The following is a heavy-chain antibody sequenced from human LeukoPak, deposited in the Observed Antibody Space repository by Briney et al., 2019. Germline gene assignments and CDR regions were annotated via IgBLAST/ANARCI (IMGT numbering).Heavy chain of an antibody. J-gene: IGHJ3*02. CDR1: GFTFDDYA. D-gene: IGHD3-3*01. CDR2: ISWNSGSI. V-gene: IGHV3-9*03. CDR3: AIDPARDFWSGYYAFDI. Sequence: GRSLRLSCAASGFTFDDYAMHWVRQAPGKGLEWVSGISWNSGSIGYADSVKGRFTISRDNAKNSLYLQMNSLRAEDMSLYYCAIDPARDFWSGYYAFDIWPQGTRVTVSS.